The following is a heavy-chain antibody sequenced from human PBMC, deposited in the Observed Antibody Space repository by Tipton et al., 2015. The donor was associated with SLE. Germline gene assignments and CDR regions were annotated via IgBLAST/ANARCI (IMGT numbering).Heavy chain of an antibody. D-gene: IGHD5-18*01. Sequence: QVQLVQSGAEVKKPGASVKVSCKASGYTFTGYYMHWVRQAPGQGLEWMGWINPNSGGTNYAQKFQGRVTMTTDTSTSPAYMELRSLRSDDTAVYYCARDRIQLWTRYFDYWGRGTLVTVSS. CDR3: ARDRIQLWTRYFDY. CDR1: GYTFTGYY. J-gene: IGHJ4*02. CDR2: INPNSGGT. V-gene: IGHV1-2*02.